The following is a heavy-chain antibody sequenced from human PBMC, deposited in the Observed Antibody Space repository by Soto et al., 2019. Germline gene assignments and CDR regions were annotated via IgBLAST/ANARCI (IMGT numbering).Heavy chain of an antibody. CDR2: IYYSGST. D-gene: IGHD3-10*01. CDR3: ARAAGGRITMVRGSLGGMDV. J-gene: IGHJ6*02. Sequence: PSETLSLTCTVSGGSISSGGYYWSWIRQHPGKGLEWIGYIYYSGSTYYNPSLKSRVTISADTSKNQFSLKLSSVTAADTAVYYCARAAGGRITMVRGSLGGMDVWGQGTTVTVSS. CDR1: GGSISSGGYY. V-gene: IGHV4-31*03.